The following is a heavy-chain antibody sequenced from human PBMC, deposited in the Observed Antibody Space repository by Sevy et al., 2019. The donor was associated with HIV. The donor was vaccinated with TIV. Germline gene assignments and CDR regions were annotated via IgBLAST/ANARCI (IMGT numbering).Heavy chain of an antibody. D-gene: IGHD2-15*01. Sequence: GGSLRLSCAASGFTFSTYTMSWVRQAPGKGLEWVSAISGSAGSTYYADLVQGRFTIYRDKSKNTLYLQMNSLRAEDTAVYYCAKGDRTFYGLDVWGQGTTVTVSS. J-gene: IGHJ6*02. CDR2: ISGSAGST. CDR3: AKGDRTFYGLDV. CDR1: GFTFSTYT. V-gene: IGHV3-23*01.